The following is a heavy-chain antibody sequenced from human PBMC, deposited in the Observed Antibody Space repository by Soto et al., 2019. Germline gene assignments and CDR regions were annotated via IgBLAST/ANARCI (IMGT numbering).Heavy chain of an antibody. Sequence: PXGIPSLTFTVSGGSISSNYWTWIRQPPGKGLEWIGYVYNSVSTNNNPALKSRVTISEDTTKRQSSLKVNSMTAADTAVYYCARYSREAVAGYTLENWGQGILVTVS. CDR3: ARYSREAVAGYTLEN. CDR1: GGSISSNY. CDR2: VYNSVST. J-gene: IGHJ4*02. V-gene: IGHV4-59*01. D-gene: IGHD6-13*01.